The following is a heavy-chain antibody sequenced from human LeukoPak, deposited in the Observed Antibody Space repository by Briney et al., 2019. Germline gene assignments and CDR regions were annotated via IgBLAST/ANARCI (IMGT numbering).Heavy chain of an antibody. CDR2: NNGDGSTT. J-gene: IGHJ5*02. CDR3: ARDPRNVGLAP. CDR1: GFSLSGYW. V-gene: IGHV3-74*01. Sequence: GGSLRFSCVASGFSLSGYWMYWVRQAPGKGLMYISRNNGDGSTTNYADVVKGRFTMSRDNVKNTLYLQMNSLRVEETAVYYCARDPRNVGLAPWGQGTLVTVSS. D-gene: IGHD2-15*01.